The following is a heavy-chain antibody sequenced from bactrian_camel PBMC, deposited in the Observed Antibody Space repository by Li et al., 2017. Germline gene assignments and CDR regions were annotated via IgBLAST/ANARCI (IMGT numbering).Heavy chain of an antibody. CDR1: GGSFSDQ. V-gene: IGHV3S53*01. CDR3: AAGTEVRWNRSLVAREYDY. Sequence: VQLVESGGGSVQAGESLRLSCVASGGSFSDQMGWYRQTPGKEREGVASIDSSGDTAYADSVKGRFAISRDTAKRTLYLKMDFLKPEDTGMYFCAAGTEVRWNRSLVAREYDYWGQGTQVTVS. J-gene: IGHJ4*01. CDR2: IDSSGDT.